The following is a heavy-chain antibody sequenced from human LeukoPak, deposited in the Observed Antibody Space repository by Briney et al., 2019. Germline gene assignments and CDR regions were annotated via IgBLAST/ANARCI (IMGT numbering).Heavy chain of an antibody. Sequence: SETLSLTCTVSGGSISSSSYYWGWIRQPPGKGLEWIGSIYYSGSTYYNPSLKSRVTISVDTSKNQFSLKLSSVTAADTAVYYCARGPGSGSYYHYDYWGQGTLVTVSS. CDR2: IYYSGST. J-gene: IGHJ4*02. CDR3: ARGPGSGSYYHYDY. D-gene: IGHD1-26*01. CDR1: GGSISSSSYY. V-gene: IGHV4-39*01.